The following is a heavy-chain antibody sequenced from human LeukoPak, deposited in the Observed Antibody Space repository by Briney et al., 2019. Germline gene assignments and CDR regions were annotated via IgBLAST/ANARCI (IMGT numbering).Heavy chain of an antibody. CDR1: GYTFTGYY. D-gene: IGHD2-8*01. Sequence: ASVKVSCKASGYTFTGYYMHWVRQAPGQGLEWMGRINPNSGGTNYAQKFQGRVTMTRDTSISTAYMELSRLRSDDTAVYYRAGIMAGYYYYYYGMDVWGQGTTVTVSS. J-gene: IGHJ6*02. V-gene: IGHV1-2*06. CDR2: INPNSGGT. CDR3: AGIMAGYYYYYYGMDV.